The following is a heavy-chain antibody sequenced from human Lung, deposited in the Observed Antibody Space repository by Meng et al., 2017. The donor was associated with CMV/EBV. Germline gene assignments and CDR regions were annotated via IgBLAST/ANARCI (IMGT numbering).Heavy chain of an antibody. CDR1: GFTFSSLS. Sequence: GQLGASGGGVVLPRRSVRPPWAASGFTFSSLSMPWVRQAPGKGLEWVAVISYDGSNKYYADSVKGRFTISRDNSKNTLYLQMNSLRAEDTAVYYCAHGGGDCWGQGTLVTVSS. CDR3: AHGGGDC. J-gene: IGHJ4*02. CDR2: ISYDGSNK. D-gene: IGHD2-15*01. V-gene: IGHV3-30-3*01.